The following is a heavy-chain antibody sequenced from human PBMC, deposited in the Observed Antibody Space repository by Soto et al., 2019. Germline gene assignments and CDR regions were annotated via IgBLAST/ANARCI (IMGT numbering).Heavy chain of an antibody. J-gene: IGHJ4*02. D-gene: IGHD1-26*01. CDR2: ISAYNGNT. CDR3: TTYTGNYSVLAY. Sequence: QIHLVQSGAEVKKPGASVKVSCKTSGYTFSNYGISWVRQAPGQGLEWMGWISAYNGNTNYAQKFQDRVTMTTDTSTDTAYMELRSLRSDDTAVYYCTTYTGNYSVLAYWGQGTLVTVSS. CDR1: GYTFSNYG. V-gene: IGHV1-18*04.